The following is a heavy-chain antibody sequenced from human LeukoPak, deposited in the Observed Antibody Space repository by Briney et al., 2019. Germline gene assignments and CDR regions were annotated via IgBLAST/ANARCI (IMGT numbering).Heavy chain of an antibody. Sequence: GESLKISCKASGDSFTTYWIAWVRQMPGKGLECMGVIYPGDSDTRYSPSFQGQVTISADKSISTAYLQWNSLKASDTAMYYCARLTYYDNSGYLWGQGTLVTVSS. CDR2: IYPGDSDT. V-gene: IGHV5-51*01. CDR1: GDSFTTYW. CDR3: ARLTYYDNSGYL. J-gene: IGHJ4*02. D-gene: IGHD3-22*01.